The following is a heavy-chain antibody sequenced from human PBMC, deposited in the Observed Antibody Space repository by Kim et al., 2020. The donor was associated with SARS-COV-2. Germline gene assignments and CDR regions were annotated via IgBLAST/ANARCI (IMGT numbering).Heavy chain of an antibody. CDR3: AKGEGDMVLDY. V-gene: IGHV3-30*18. Sequence: GGSLRLSCAASGFTFSSYGMHWVRQAPGKGLEWVAVISYDGSNKYYADSVKGRFTISRDNSKNTLYLQMNSLRAEDTAVYYCAKGEGDMVLDYWGQGTLVTVSS. J-gene: IGHJ4*02. CDR1: GFTFSSYG. CDR2: ISYDGSNK. D-gene: IGHD3-10*01.